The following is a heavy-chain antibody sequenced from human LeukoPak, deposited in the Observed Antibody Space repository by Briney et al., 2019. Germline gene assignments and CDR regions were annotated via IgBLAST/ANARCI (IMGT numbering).Heavy chain of an antibody. CDR1: GYTFTSYA. Sequence: ASVKVSCKASGYTFTSYAMHWVRQAPGQRLEWMGWINAGNGNTKYSQKFQGRVTITRDTSASTAYMELSSLRSEDTAVYYCARSPVTRTYYYYGMDVWGKGTTVTFSS. CDR2: INAGNGNT. D-gene: IGHD4-17*01. CDR3: ARSPVTRTYYYYGMDV. J-gene: IGHJ6*04. V-gene: IGHV1-3*01.